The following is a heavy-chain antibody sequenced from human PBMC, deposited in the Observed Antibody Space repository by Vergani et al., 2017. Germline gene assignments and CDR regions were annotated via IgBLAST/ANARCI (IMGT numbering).Heavy chain of an antibody. CDR1: GGTFSSYT. V-gene: IGHV1-69*02. CDR3: ARAVVVVAALDY. J-gene: IGHJ4*02. CDR2: IIPILGIA. Sequence: QVQLVQSGAEVKKPGSSVKVSCKASGGTFSSYTISWVRQAPGQGLEWMGRIIPILGIANYAPKFQGRVTITADKSTSTAYMELSSLRSEDTAVYYCARAVVVVAALDYWGQGTLVTVSS. D-gene: IGHD2-15*01.